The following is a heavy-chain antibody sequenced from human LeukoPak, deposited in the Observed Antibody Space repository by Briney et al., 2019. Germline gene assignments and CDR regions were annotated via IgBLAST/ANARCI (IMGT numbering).Heavy chain of an antibody. V-gene: IGHV3-7*01. CDR3: ARDHSSGSYGWVY. J-gene: IGHJ4*02. Sequence: GGSLRLSCAASGFTFSSYWMSWVRQAPGKGLEWVANIKQDGSEKYYVDSVKGRFTISGDNAKNSLYLQMNSLRAEDTAVYYCARDHSSGSYGWVYWGQGTLVTVSS. CDR1: GFTFSSYW. CDR2: IKQDGSEK. D-gene: IGHD1-26*01.